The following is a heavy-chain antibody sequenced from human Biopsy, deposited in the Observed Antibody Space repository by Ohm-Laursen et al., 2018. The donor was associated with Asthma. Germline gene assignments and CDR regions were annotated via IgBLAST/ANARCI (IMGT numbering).Heavy chain of an antibody. D-gene: IGHD4-17*01. CDR3: ARGRYDGDRRHHNGLDV. CDR1: GGTFSSYA. CDR2: VIPIYGTT. Sequence: GASVKVSCKVSGGTFSSYAISWVRQAPGQGLEWMGGVIPIYGTTHTAQKFQGRVTITADESTSTAYMELTSLRKEDTAVYYCARGRYDGDRRHHNGLDVWGQGTTVTVSS. V-gene: IGHV1-69*13. J-gene: IGHJ6*02.